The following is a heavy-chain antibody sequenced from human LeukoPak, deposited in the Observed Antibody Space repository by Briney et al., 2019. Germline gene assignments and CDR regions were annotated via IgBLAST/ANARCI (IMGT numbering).Heavy chain of an antibody. D-gene: IGHD1-1*01. CDR3: ARDRGSYTIGYFDY. V-gene: IGHV3-21*01. CDR2: ISSSSSYI. CDR1: GFTFRSYS. Sequence: GGSVRLSCAASGFTFRSYSVNWVRQAPGKGLEWVSSISSSSSYIYYADSVKGRFTISRDNAKNSLYLQMNSLRAEDTAVYYCARDRGSYTIGYFDYWGQGTLVTVSS. J-gene: IGHJ4*02.